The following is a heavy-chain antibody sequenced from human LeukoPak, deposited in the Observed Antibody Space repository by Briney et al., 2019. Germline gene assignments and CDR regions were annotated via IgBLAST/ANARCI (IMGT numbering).Heavy chain of an antibody. CDR2: IWYDGSNK. CDR3: ARDLGISSGLLQGGYYFDY. D-gene: IGHD6-19*01. Sequence: GGSLRLSCAASGFTFSIYAMHWVRQAPGKGLEWVAVIWYDGSNKYYADSVKGRFTISRDNSKNTLYLQMNSLRAEDTAVYYCARDLGISSGLLQGGYYFDYWGQGTLVTVSS. V-gene: IGHV3-33*08. J-gene: IGHJ4*02. CDR1: GFTFSIYA.